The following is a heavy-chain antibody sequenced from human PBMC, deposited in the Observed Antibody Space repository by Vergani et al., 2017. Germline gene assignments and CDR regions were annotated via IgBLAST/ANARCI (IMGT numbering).Heavy chain of an antibody. Sequence: EVQLVESGGGLVKPGGSLRLSCAASGFTFSSYAMSWVRQAPGKGLEWVSAISGSGGSTYYADSVKGRFTISRDNSKNTLYLQMNSLRAEDTAVYYCANGESSSSTPYYFDYWGQGTLVTVSS. CDR3: ANGESSSSTPYYFDY. CDR2: ISGSGGST. V-gene: IGHV3-23*04. J-gene: IGHJ4*02. D-gene: IGHD6-6*01. CDR1: GFTFSSYA.